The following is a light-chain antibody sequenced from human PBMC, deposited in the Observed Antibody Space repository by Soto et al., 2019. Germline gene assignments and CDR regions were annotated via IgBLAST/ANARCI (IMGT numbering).Light chain of an antibody. CDR3: QQLKSYRIT. J-gene: IGKJ5*01. CDR2: AAS. V-gene: IGKV1-9*01. CDR1: QGISNY. Sequence: DIQLTQSPSFLSASVGDRVTITCRASQGISNYLAWYQQKPGNAPKLLIYAASTLQSGVSSRFRGSGSGTEFTLTIGSLQPEDFATYYCQQLKSYRITFGQGTRLEIK.